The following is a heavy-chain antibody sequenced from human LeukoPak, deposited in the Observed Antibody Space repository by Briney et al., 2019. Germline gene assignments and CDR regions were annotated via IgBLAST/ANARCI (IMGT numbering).Heavy chain of an antibody. D-gene: IGHD6-13*01. CDR2: VYTSGST. J-gene: IGHJ4*02. CDR3: ASEYSSSWYVNY. Sequence: PSETLSLTCTVSGGSISSYYWSWIRQPAGKGLEWIGRVYTSGSTNYNPSLKSRVTMSVDTSKNQFSLKLSSVTAADTAVYYCASEYSSSWYVNYWGQGTLVTVSS. CDR1: GGSISSYY. V-gene: IGHV4-4*07.